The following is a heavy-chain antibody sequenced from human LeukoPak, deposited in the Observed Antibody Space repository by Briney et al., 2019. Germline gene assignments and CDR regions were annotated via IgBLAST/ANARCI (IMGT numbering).Heavy chain of an antibody. CDR3: ARGYGSGSYYGAFDI. Sequence: GASVKVSCKASGYTYTNYGISWVRQAPGQGLEWMGWISGYNGHTNYAQKLQGRVTMTRDTSISTAYMELSSLRSEDTAVYYCARGYGSGSYYGAFDIWGQGTMVTVSS. CDR2: ISGYNGHT. V-gene: IGHV1-18*01. D-gene: IGHD3-10*01. CDR1: GYTYTNYG. J-gene: IGHJ3*02.